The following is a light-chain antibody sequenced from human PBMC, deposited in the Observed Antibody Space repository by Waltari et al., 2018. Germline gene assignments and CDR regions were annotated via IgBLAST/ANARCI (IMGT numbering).Light chain of an antibody. Sequence: QTVVTQEPSFSVSTGGTVTPTCGLTSGSVSTNYYPTWFQQTPGQAPRTLIFSTNTRSSGVPDRFSGSILGNRAALTIRGAQADDESDYYCVLYMGSGIWVFGGGTKVTVL. J-gene: IGLJ3*02. CDR1: SGSVSTNYY. CDR3: VLYMGSGIWV. CDR2: STN. V-gene: IGLV8-61*01.